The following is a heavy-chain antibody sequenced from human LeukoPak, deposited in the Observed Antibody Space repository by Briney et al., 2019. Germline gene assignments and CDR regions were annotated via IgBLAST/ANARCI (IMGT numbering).Heavy chain of an antibody. CDR3: ARDGEYDSSGYYYDY. J-gene: IGHJ4*02. V-gene: IGHV3-66*01. Sequence: QTGGSLRLSCAASGFTVSSNYMSWVRQAPGKGLEWVSVIYSGGSTYYADSVKGRFTISRDNSKNTLYLQMNSLRAEDTAVYYCARDGEYDSSGYYYDYWGQGTLVTVSS. CDR1: GFTVSSNY. D-gene: IGHD3-22*01. CDR2: IYSGGST.